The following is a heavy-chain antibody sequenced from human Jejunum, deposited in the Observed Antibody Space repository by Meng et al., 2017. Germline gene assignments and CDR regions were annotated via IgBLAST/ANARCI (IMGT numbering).Heavy chain of an antibody. D-gene: IGHD2-8*02. CDR1: GGSISPYF. CDR2: IYYNGNT. J-gene: IGHJ4*02. Sequence: SETLSLTCTVSGGSISPYFWTWIRQPPGKGLEWIGFIYYNGNTNYNPSLKNRVTMSVDTSKNQSSLRLSSVTAADTAVYYCARYFGCTGGTCHLDYWGQGALVTVSS. V-gene: IGHV4-59*12. CDR3: ARYFGCTGGTCHLDY.